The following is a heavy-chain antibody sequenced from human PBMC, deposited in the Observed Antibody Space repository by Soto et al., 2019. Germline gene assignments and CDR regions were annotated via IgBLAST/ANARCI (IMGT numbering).Heavy chain of an antibody. J-gene: IGHJ4*02. CDR2: LSGSGGST. CDR3: AKDQGSSWYEIDY. D-gene: IGHD6-13*01. CDR1: GFTFSNYA. V-gene: IGHV3-23*01. Sequence: EVQLLESGGGLVQPGGSLRLSCAASGFTFSNYAVTWVRQSPGKGLEWVSTLSGSGGSTYYADSVQGRFTISRDNSKNTLYLQMNSLRAEDTAVYYCAKDQGSSWYEIDYWGQGTLVTVSS.